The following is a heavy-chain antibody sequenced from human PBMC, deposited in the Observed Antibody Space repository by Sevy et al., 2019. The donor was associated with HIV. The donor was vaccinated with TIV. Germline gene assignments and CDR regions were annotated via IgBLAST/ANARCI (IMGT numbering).Heavy chain of an antibody. D-gene: IGHD3-22*01. CDR1: GFTLSEVS. Sequence: ASVKVSCKVSGFTLSEVSMHWVRQAPGKGLEWMGTFDPEDGETIYAQKFQGRVTMTEDTSTDTAYMELSSRRSEDTAVFYCTITKDYYDNSGYPFDYWGQGTLVTVSS. J-gene: IGHJ4*02. CDR2: FDPEDGET. V-gene: IGHV1-24*01. CDR3: TITKDYYDNSGYPFDY.